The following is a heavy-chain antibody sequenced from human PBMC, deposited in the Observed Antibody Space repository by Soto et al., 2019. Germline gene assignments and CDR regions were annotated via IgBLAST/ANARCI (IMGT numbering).Heavy chain of an antibody. CDR2: INAGNGNT. J-gene: IGHJ4*02. CDR3: ARAVGGPTSNLDY. Sequence: QVQLVQSGAEEKKPGASVKVSCKASGYTFTSYAMHWVRQAPGQRLEWMGWINAGNGNTKYSQKFQGRVNITRDTSASTAYMELSSLRSEDTAVYYCARAVGGPTSNLDYWGQGTLVTVSS. V-gene: IGHV1-3*05. CDR1: GYTFTSYA. D-gene: IGHD3-16*01.